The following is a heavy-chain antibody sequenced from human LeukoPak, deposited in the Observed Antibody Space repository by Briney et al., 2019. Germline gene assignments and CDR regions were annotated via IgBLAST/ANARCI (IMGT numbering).Heavy chain of an antibody. CDR3: AKDKGYSSGWYLDY. CDR2: ISWNSGSI. J-gene: IGHJ4*02. Sequence: PGGSLRLSCAASGFTFSSYSMNWVRQAPGKGLEWVSGISWNSGSIGYADSVKGRFTISRDNAKNSLYLQMNSLRAEDTALYYCAKDKGYSSGWYLDYWGQGTLVTVSS. D-gene: IGHD6-19*01. CDR1: GFTFSSYS. V-gene: IGHV3-9*01.